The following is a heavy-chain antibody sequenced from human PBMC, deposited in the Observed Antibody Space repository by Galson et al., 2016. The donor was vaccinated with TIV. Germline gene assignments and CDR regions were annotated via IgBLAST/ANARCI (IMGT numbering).Heavy chain of an antibody. CDR1: RFPFGNFP. J-gene: IGHJ4*02. CDR3: ARGRGINGGLYFDY. V-gene: IGHV3-30*02. CDR2: IRSDGSKK. D-gene: IGHD3-10*01. Sequence: SLRLSCAASRFPFGNFPMHWVRQAPGKGLDWVAFIRSDGSKKYADSVAGRFATSRDNSKNTVYLQMNSLKPEDTALYFCARGRGINGGLYFDYWGRGTLVTVSS.